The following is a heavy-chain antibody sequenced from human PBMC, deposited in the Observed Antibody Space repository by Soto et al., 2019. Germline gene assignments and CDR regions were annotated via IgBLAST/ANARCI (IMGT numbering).Heavy chain of an antibody. CDR2: INPTGGAT. V-gene: IGHV1-46*01. Sequence: AASVKVSCKASGYIFTANFINWVRQAPGQRLEWMGIINPTGGATTYAQKFQGRVTMTRDTSTSTVYMELSSLRSDDTAMYYCARGEAIALYGIDVSGQGTTVTGSS. J-gene: IGHJ6*02. CDR3: ARGEAIALYGIDV. CDR1: GYIFTANF.